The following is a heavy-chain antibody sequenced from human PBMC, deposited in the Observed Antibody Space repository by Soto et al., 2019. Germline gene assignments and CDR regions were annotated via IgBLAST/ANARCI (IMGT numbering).Heavy chain of an antibody. Sequence: GGSLRLSCAASGFTFSSYAMSWVRQAPGKGLEWVSAISGSGGSTYYADSVKGRFTISRDNSKNTLYLQMNSLRAEDTAVYYCAKRDGTSNSTYYYYGRDVWGQGTTVTVSS. CDR1: GFTFSSYA. D-gene: IGHD4-4*01. CDR3: AKRDGTSNSTYYYYGRDV. J-gene: IGHJ6*02. CDR2: ISGSGGST. V-gene: IGHV3-23*01.